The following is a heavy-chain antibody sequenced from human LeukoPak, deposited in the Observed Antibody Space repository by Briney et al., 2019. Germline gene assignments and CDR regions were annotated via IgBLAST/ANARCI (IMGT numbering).Heavy chain of an antibody. Sequence: PGGSLRLSCAASGFPFSRYSVKWVRQARGKAVEGVSSISSSSSYIYYADSVKSRYTISRDNAKISLYLQMYSLRAEDTAVYYCARVRVYDSSGYPDVDAFDIWGQGTMVTVSS. J-gene: IGHJ3*02. CDR1: GFPFSRYS. CDR3: ARVRVYDSSGYPDVDAFDI. D-gene: IGHD3-22*01. CDR2: ISSSSSYI. V-gene: IGHV3-21*01.